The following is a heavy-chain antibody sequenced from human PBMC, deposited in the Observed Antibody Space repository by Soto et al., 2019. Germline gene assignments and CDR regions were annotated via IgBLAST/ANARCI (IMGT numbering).Heavy chain of an antibody. D-gene: IGHD2-15*01. V-gene: IGHV4-39*01. CDR3: ARHTPAISISDH. CDR1: GGSISSSSYY. CDR2: IYYSGST. Sequence: SQILSLTCTVSGGSISSSSYYWGWIRQPPGKGLEWIGSIYYSGSTYYNPSLKSRVTISVDTSKNQFSLKLSSVTAADTAVYYCARHTPAISISDHWGQGTLVTVSS. J-gene: IGHJ4*02.